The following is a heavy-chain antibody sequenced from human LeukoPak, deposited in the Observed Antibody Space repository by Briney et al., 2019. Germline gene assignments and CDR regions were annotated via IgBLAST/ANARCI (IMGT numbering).Heavy chain of an antibody. CDR2: ISYDGSNK. CDR3: ARDRMSY. V-gene: IGHV3-30-3*01. J-gene: IGHJ4*02. D-gene: IGHD1-14*01. Sequence: GGSLRLSCAASGFTFSTYAMHWVRQAPGKGLEWVAVISYDGSNKYYADSVKGRFTISRDNSKNTLYLQMNSLRAEDTAVYYCARDRMSYWGQGTLVTVSS. CDR1: GFTFSTYA.